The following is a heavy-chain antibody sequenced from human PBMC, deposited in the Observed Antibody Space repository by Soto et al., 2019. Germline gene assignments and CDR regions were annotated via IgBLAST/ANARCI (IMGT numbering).Heavy chain of an antibody. Sequence: ASVKVSCKASGYRFTSYGISWVRQAPGQGLERMGWISAYNGNTNYAQKLQGRVTMTTDTSTSTAYMEVRSLRSDYTAVYYCARDLGYSSGWYYFDFWGQGTLVTVS. CDR3: ARDLGYSSGWYYFDF. CDR1: GYRFTSYG. J-gene: IGHJ4*02. CDR2: ISAYNGNT. D-gene: IGHD6-19*01. V-gene: IGHV1-18*01.